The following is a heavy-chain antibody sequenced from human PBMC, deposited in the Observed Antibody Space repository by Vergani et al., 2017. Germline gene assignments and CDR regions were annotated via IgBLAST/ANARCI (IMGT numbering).Heavy chain of an antibody. Sequence: QVQLVESGGGVVQPGGSLRLSCAAPGFTFSSYGMHWVRQAPGKGLEWVGFIRYDGSNKYYADSVQGRFTISRDNSKNTLYLQMNSLRAEDTAVYYCAKNAGSWRAFDYWGQGTLVTVSS. CDR2: IRYDGSNK. CDR3: AKNAGSWRAFDY. J-gene: IGHJ4*02. V-gene: IGHV3-30*02. D-gene: IGHD6-13*01. CDR1: GFTFSSYG.